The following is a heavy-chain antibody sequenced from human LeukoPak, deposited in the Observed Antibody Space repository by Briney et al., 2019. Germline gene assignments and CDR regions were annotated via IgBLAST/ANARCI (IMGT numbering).Heavy chain of an antibody. CDR1: GRSFSGYD. V-gene: IGHV4-34*01. J-gene: IGHJ6*02. CDR3: ARGERGIAAAVGTYGMDV. CDR2: INHSGRT. Sequence: SATLSLTCSVEGRSFSGYDWSCTRHPPGKGREWMREINHSGRTNYNASLKSKVTISVDTSKTQFSLKLSSVPAADTAVYYCARGERGIAAAVGTYGMDVWGQGTTVTVSS. D-gene: IGHD6-13*01.